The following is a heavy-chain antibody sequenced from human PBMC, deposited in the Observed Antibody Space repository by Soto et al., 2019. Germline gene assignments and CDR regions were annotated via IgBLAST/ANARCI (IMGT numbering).Heavy chain of an antibody. J-gene: IGHJ4*02. V-gene: IGHV3-23*01. D-gene: IGHD4-17*01. CDR1: GFTFSSYA. Sequence: GESLKISCAASGFTFSSYAMSWVRQAPGKGLEWVSAISGSGGSTYYADSVKGRFTISRDNSKNTLYLQMNSLRAEDTAVYYCAKLGDYVLGFDYWGQGTLVTVSS. CDR3: AKLGDYVLGFDY. CDR2: ISGSGGST.